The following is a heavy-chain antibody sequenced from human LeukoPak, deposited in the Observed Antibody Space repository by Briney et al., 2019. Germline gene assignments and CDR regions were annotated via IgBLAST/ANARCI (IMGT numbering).Heavy chain of an antibody. CDR2: ISSSSSYI. D-gene: IGHD5-18*01. V-gene: IGHV3-21*01. CDR3: GRDEGISGYSYGRVDY. CDR1: GFTFSSYS. J-gene: IGHJ4*02. Sequence: GGFLRLSCAASGFTFSSYSMNWVRQAPGKGLEWVSSISSSSSYIYYADSVKGRFTISRDNAKNSLYLQMNSLRAEDTAVYYCGRDEGISGYSYGRVDYWGQGTLVTVSS.